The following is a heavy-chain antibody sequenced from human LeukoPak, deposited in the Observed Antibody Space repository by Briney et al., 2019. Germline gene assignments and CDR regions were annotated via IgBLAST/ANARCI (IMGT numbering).Heavy chain of an antibody. D-gene: IGHD2-21*02. CDR1: GYTFTDYF. J-gene: IGHJ5*01. Sequence: VASVNASCKASGYTFTDYFIHWVRQAPGQGLEWMGWINPNIGDASYAQKFQDRVTMTRDRSINTAYMELSRLTSDDTAVYYCARMALDGGDSIGFDSWGQGTLVTVSS. V-gene: IGHV1-2*02. CDR3: ARMALDGGDSIGFDS. CDR2: INPNIGDA.